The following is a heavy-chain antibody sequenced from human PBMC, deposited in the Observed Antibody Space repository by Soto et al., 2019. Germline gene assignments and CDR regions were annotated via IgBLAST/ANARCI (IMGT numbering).Heavy chain of an antibody. J-gene: IGHJ6*02. Sequence: SVKVSCKASGGTFSSYAISWVRQAPGQGLEWMGGIIPIFGTANYAQKFQGRVTITADESTSTAYMELSSLRSEDTAVYYCARGRCSGGSCWYYYGMDVWGQGTTVTVYS. V-gene: IGHV1-69*13. D-gene: IGHD2-15*01. CDR1: GGTFSSYA. CDR3: ARGRCSGGSCWYYYGMDV. CDR2: IIPIFGTA.